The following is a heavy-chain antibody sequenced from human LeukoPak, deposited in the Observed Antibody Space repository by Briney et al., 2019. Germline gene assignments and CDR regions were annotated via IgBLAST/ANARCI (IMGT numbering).Heavy chain of an antibody. D-gene: IGHD3-9*01. CDR3: ARVNDILTGYYKDY. CDR2: MSPNSGNT. CDR1: GYTFTSYD. Sequence: ASVKVSCKASGYTFTSYDINWVRQATGQGLEWMGWMSPNSGNTGYAQKFQGRVTMTRNTSISTAYMELSSLRSEDTAVYYCARVNDILTGYYKDYWGQGTLVTVSS. J-gene: IGHJ4*02. V-gene: IGHV1-8*01.